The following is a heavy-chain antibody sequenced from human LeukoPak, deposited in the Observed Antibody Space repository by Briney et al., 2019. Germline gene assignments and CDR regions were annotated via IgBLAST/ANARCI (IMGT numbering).Heavy chain of an antibody. J-gene: IGHJ1*01. V-gene: IGHV3-74*01. Sequence: PGGSLRLSCAASGFTFSSYWMHWVRQAPGKGLGWVSRIKSDGSTNYADSVKGRFTISRDNAKNTVSLHMNRLRAEDTGVYYCARAPSEIGGYYPEYFRHWGQGTLVTVSS. D-gene: IGHD3-22*01. CDR1: GFTFSSYW. CDR3: ARAPSEIGGYYPEYFRH. CDR2: IKSDGST.